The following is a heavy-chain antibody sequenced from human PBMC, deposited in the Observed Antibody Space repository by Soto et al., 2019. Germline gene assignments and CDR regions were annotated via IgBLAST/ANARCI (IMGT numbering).Heavy chain of an antibody. J-gene: IGHJ4*02. Sequence: VESVKISCNGSGYSFTNYWIGWVRQMPWKGLEWMGIIYPGDSNTRYSPSFQGQVTISADKSISTAYLQWSSLKASDTAMYYCARVDYYDSSGYYLDYWGQGTLVTVSS. CDR2: IYPGDSNT. CDR1: GYSFTNYW. D-gene: IGHD3-22*01. V-gene: IGHV5-51*01. CDR3: ARVDYYDSSGYYLDY.